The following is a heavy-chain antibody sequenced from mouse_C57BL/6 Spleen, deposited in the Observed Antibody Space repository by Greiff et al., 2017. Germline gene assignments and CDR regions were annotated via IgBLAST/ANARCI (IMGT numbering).Heavy chain of an antibody. Sequence: EVKLMESGEGLVKPGGSLKLSCAASGFTFSSYAMSWVRQTPEKRLEWVAYISSGGDYIYYADTVKGRFTISRDNARNTLYLQMSSLKSEDTAMYYCTRDRVPYYGSSHWYFDVWGTGTTVTVSS. CDR3: TRDRVPYYGSSHWYFDV. V-gene: IGHV5-9-1*02. CDR1: GFTFSSYA. CDR2: ISSGGDYI. J-gene: IGHJ1*03. D-gene: IGHD1-1*01.